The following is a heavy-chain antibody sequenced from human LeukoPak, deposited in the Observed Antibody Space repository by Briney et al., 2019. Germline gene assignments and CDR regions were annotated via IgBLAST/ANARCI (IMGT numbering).Heavy chain of an antibody. CDR3: ARDARYCSGGSCYKRYYYYMDV. D-gene: IGHD2-15*01. V-gene: IGHV1-69*13. CDR1: GGTFSSYA. J-gene: IGHJ6*03. CDR2: IIPIFGTA. Sequence: ASVKVSCTASGGTFSSYAISWVRQAPGQGLEWMGGIIPIFGTANYAQKFQGRVTITADESTSTAYMELSSLRSEDTAVYYCARDARYCSGGSCYKRYYYYMDVWGKGTTVTISS.